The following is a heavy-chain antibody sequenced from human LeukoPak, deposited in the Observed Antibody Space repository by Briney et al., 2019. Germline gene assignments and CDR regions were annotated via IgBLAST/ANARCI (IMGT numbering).Heavy chain of an antibody. Sequence: GGSLRLSCAASGFTFSSYSMNWVRQAPGRGLEWVSYISSSSSTIYYADSVKGRFTISRDNAKNSLYLQMNSLRAEDTAVYYCAADSSGWHHPNYWGQGTLVTVSS. V-gene: IGHV3-48*01. J-gene: IGHJ4*02. CDR2: ISSSSSTI. CDR3: AADSSGWHHPNY. CDR1: GFTFSSYS. D-gene: IGHD6-19*01.